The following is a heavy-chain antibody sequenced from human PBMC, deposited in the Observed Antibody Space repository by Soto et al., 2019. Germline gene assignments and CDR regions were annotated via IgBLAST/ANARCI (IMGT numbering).Heavy chain of an antibody. J-gene: IGHJ4*02. CDR3: AKAASYYYGSGTVY. Sequence: EVQLLESGGGLVQPGASLRLSCAASGFSFSSYAMSWVRQAPGKGLEWVSAISGSGGSTYYADSVKGRFTISRDNSKNTLYLQMNCLRAEDTAVYYCAKAASYYYGSGTVYWGQGTLVTVSS. CDR2: ISGSGGST. CDR1: GFSFSSYA. D-gene: IGHD3-10*01. V-gene: IGHV3-23*01.